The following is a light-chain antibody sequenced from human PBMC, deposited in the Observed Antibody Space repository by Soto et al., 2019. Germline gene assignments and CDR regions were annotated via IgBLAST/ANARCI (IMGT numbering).Light chain of an antibody. CDR1: QSVSSY. V-gene: IGKV3-11*01. CDR2: DAS. J-gene: IGKJ3*01. Sequence: EIVLTQSPATLSLSPGERATLSCRASQSVSSYLAWYQQKPGQAPRLLIYDASNRATGIPARFSGSGSGTDFTLTITRLEPEDFAVYYCQHYGTSALFGPGTKVDI. CDR3: QHYGTSAL.